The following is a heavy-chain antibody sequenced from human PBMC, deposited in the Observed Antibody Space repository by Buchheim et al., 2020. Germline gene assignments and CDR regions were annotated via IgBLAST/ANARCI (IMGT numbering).Heavy chain of an antibody. D-gene: IGHD1-14*01. J-gene: IGHJ4*02. CDR1: GGSISSGGYS. CDR2: IYHRGST. CDR3: ATGEGGGDDPGANQFDY. Sequence: QLQLQESGSGLVKPSQTLSLTCAVSGGSISSGGYSWSWIRQPPGKGLEWIGYIYHRGSTHYNPSLKSRATISVDRSKNQFSLKLSSVTAADTAVYYCATGEGGGDDPGANQFDYWGQGTL. V-gene: IGHV4-30-2*01.